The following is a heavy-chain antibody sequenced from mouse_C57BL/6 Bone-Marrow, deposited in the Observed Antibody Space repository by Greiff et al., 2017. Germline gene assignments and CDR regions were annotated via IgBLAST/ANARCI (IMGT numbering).Heavy chain of an antibody. V-gene: IGHV5-12*01. CDR2: ISNGGGST. D-gene: IGHD1-1*01. CDR3: ARGYYYGPWYFDV. CDR1: GFTFSDYY. J-gene: IGHJ1*03. Sequence: EVHLVESGGGLVQPGGSLKLSCAASGFTFSDYYMYWVRQTPEKRLEWVAYISNGGGSTYYPDTVKGRFTISRDNAKNTLYLQMSRLKSEDTAMYYCARGYYYGPWYFDVWGTGTTVTVSS.